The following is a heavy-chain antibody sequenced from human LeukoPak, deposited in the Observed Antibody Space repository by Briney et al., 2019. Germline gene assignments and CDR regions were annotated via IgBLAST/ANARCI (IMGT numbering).Heavy chain of an antibody. CDR3: ARDFSTRYSSSWFDY. CDR2: ISAYNGNT. V-gene: IGHV1-18*01. J-gene: IGHJ4*02. D-gene: IGHD6-13*01. CDR1: GYTFTSYG. Sequence: ASVKVSCKASGYTFTSYGISWVRQAPGKGLEWMGWISAYNGNTNYAQKLQGRVTMTTDTSTSTAYMELRSLRSDDTAVYYCARDFSTRYSSSWFDYWGQGTLVTVSS.